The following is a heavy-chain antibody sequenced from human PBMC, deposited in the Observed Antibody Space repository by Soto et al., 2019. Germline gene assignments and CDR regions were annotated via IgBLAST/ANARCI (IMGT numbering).Heavy chain of an antibody. Sequence: ASVKVSCKASGYTFSNSGISWVRQAPGQGLEWLGWINSDNGNTNYAQHLQGRVTLTTDTSTSTAYMDLRSRRSDATAMYYCARVQGFKTFEVFSMSYKGLDVWGPGTTVTVSS. J-gene: IGHJ6*02. V-gene: IGHV1-18*01. CDR3: ARVQGFKTFEVFSMSYKGLDV. CDR1: GYTFSNSG. D-gene: IGHD3-3*01. CDR2: INSDNGNT.